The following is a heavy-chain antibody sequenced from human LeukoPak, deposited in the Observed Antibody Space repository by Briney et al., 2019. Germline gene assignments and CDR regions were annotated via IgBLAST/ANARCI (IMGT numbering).Heavy chain of an antibody. D-gene: IGHD3-10*01. Sequence: GRSLRLSCAASGFTFSSYAMHWVRQAPCKGLEWVAVISYDGSNKYYADSVKGRFTISRDNSKNTLYLQMNSLRAEDTAVYYCARDMSESRVLLGVFDIWGQGTMVTVSS. CDR1: GFTFSSYA. CDR3: ARDMSESRVLLGVFDI. CDR2: ISYDGSNK. J-gene: IGHJ3*02. V-gene: IGHV3-30-3*01.